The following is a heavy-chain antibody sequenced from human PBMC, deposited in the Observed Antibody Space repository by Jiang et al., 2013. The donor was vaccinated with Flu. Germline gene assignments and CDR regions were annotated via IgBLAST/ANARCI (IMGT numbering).Heavy chain of an antibody. Sequence: SGAEVKKPGASVKVSCKASGYTFTSYGISWVRQAPGQGLEWMGWISAYNGNTNYAQKLQGRVTMTTDTSTSTAYMELRSLRSDDTAVYYCARWGGVPIERDGYNLLLVAPRYWGQGTLVTVSS. J-gene: IGHJ4*02. CDR1: GYTFTSYG. CDR3: ARWGGVPIERDGYNLLLVAPRY. CDR2: ISAYNGNT. D-gene: IGHD5-24*01. V-gene: IGHV1-18*01.